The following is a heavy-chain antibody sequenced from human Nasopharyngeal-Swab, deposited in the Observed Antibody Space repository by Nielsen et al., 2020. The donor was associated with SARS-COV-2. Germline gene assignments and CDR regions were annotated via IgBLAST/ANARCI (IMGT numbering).Heavy chain of an antibody. Sequence: SVKVSCKASGGTFSNYAISWVRQAPGQGLEWMGRTILILGLANYAQKFLGRVTITADKFTNTAYMELSSLRSEDTAVYYCARDTPEDTTLVTAYYYYMDVWGKGTTVTVSS. CDR2: TILILGLA. V-gene: IGHV1-69*04. J-gene: IGHJ6*03. D-gene: IGHD5-18*01. CDR1: GGTFSNYA. CDR3: ARDTPEDTTLVTAYYYYMDV.